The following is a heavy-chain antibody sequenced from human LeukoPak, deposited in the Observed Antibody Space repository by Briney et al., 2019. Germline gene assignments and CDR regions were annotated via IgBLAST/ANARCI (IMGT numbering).Heavy chain of an antibody. D-gene: IGHD6-13*01. CDR1: GGSISSGGYY. CDR3: ARDSSF. CDR2: IYTSGST. J-gene: IGHJ4*02. V-gene: IGHV4-61*02. Sequence: SETLSLTCTVSGGSISSGGYYWSWIRQPAGKGLEWIGRIYTSGSTHYNPSLKSRVTISVDTSKNQFSVKLSSVTAADTAVYYCARDSSFWGQGTLVTVSS.